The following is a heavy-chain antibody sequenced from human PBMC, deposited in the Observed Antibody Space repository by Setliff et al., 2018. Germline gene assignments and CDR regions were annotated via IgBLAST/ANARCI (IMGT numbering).Heavy chain of an antibody. V-gene: IGHV3-33*08. J-gene: IGHJ1*01. Sequence: GGSLRLSCAASGFSFNGYAMNWVRQAPGRGLEWVAVVWYGGSNEYYADSVKGRFTISRDNFKSTLYLQMNTLKAEDTAVYYCATGRRSGSYSSEYFQHWGQGTLVTVSS. CDR3: ATGRRSGSYSSEYFQH. D-gene: IGHD1-26*01. CDR1: GFSFNGYA. CDR2: VWYGGSNE.